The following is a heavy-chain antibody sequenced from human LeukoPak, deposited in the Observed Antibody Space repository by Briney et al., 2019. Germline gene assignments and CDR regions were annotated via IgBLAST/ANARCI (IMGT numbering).Heavy chain of an antibody. Sequence: GGSLRLSCAASGFTFDDYAMHWIRQAPGKGLEWVSGISWNSGSIGYADSVKGRFTISRDNAKNSLYLQMNSLRAEDMALYYCEKGKTYCGGDCYSPGAFDIWCQGTMVTVSS. D-gene: IGHD2-21*02. J-gene: IGHJ3*02. CDR1: GFTFDDYA. CDR2: ISWNSGSI. CDR3: EKGKTYCGGDCYSPGAFDI. V-gene: IGHV3-9*03.